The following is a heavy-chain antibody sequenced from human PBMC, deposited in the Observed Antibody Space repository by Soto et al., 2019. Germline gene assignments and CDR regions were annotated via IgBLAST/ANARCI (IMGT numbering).Heavy chain of an antibody. V-gene: IGHV1-69*08. CDR3: ARDSAGTVNWGFDP. CDR1: GGTFSSYT. D-gene: IGHD7-27*01. J-gene: IGHJ5*02. CDR2: IIPILGIA. Sequence: QVQLVQSGAEVKKPGSSVKVSCKASGGTFSSYTISWVRQAPGQGLEWMGRIIPILGIANYAQKFQGRVTITADKSTSTAYMELFSLRSEDTAVYYCARDSAGTVNWGFDPWGQGTLVTVFS.